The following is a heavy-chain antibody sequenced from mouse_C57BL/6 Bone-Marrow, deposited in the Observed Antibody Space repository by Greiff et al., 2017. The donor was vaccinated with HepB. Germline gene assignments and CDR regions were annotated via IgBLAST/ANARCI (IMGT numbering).Heavy chain of an antibody. CDR2: INPGSGGT. CDR3: ARERGLYDGYPFDD. J-gene: IGHJ2*01. CDR1: GYAFTNYL. Sequence: QVQLQQSGAELVRPGTSVKVSCKASGYAFTNYLIEWVKQRPGQGLEWIGVINPGSGGTNYNEKFKGKATLTADKSSSTAYMQLSSLTSEDSAVYFCARERGLYDGYPFDDWGQGTTLTVSS. V-gene: IGHV1-54*01. D-gene: IGHD2-3*01.